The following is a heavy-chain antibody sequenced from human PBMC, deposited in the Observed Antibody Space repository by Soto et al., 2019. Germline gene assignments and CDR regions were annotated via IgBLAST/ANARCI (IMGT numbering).Heavy chain of an antibody. J-gene: IGHJ6*02. D-gene: IGHD6-13*01. CDR2: IYHSGST. CDR1: GGSISSSNW. V-gene: IGHV4-4*02. Sequence: QVQLQESGPGLVKPSATLSLTCAVSGGSISSSNWWSWVRQPPGKGLEWIGEIYHSGSTNYNPSLKSLVTISVDKSKNQFSLKLSSVTAADTAVYYCASIGSSSSWLPDFYYYYGMDVWGQGTTVTVSS. CDR3: ASIGSSSSWLPDFYYYYGMDV.